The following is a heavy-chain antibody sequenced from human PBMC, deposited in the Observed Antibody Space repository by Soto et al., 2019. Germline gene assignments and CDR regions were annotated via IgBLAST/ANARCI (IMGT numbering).Heavy chain of an antibody. V-gene: IGHV4-61*05. D-gene: IGHD4-17*01. CDR1: GGSISSSSYY. J-gene: IGHJ6*03. CDR3: ARVIYGDLYYYYYYYMDV. CDR2: VYYSGST. Sequence: SETLSLTCSVSGGSISSSSYYWAWLRQPPGKGLEWIGYVYYSGSTNYNPSLTSRVTISVDTSKNQFSLKLSSVTAADTAVYYCARVIYGDLYYYYYYYMDVWGKGTTVTVSS.